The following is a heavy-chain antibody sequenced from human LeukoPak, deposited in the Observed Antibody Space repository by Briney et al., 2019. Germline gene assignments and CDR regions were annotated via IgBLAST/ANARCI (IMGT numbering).Heavy chain of an antibody. CDR3: ARQLWFRELVIDY. CDR2: IYSGGST. V-gene: IGHV3-53*01. D-gene: IGHD3-10*01. J-gene: IGHJ4*02. Sequence: GGSLRLSCAASGFTVSSNYMSWVRQAPGKGLKWVSVIYSGGSTYYADSVKGRFTISRDNSKNTLYLQMNSLRAEDTAVYYCARQLWFRELVIDYWGQGTLVTVSS. CDR1: GFTVSSNY.